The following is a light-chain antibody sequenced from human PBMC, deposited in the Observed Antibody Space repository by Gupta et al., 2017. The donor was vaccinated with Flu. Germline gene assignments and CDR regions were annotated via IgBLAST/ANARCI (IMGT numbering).Light chain of an antibody. V-gene: IGLV2-8*01. Sequence: QSALTHPPSASGSPGQSATISCTGTSSDVGGFSYVSWYQQHPGKAPNLMISDVSKRPSWVPDRFSGSKSGNTASLTVSGLQAEDEADYYCTSYAPGNNLLFGGGTKLTVL. J-gene: IGLJ2*01. CDR1: SSDVGGFSY. CDR3: TSYAPGNNLL. CDR2: DVS.